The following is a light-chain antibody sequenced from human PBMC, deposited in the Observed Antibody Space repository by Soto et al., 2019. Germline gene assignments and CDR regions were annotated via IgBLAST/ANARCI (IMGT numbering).Light chain of an antibody. CDR1: QSVSNNY. J-gene: IGKJ1*01. V-gene: IGKV3-20*01. CDR2: GAS. Sequence: EIVLTQSPGTLALSPGERATLSCRARQSVSNNYLAWYQQKPGQAPRLLIYGASNRATGIPDRFSGSGSGTDFTLTISRLEPEDFAVYYCQQYGSSGTFGQVTKVAIK. CDR3: QQYGSSGT.